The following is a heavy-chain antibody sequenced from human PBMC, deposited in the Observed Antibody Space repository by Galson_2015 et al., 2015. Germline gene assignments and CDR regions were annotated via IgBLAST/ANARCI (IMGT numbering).Heavy chain of an antibody. V-gene: IGHV3-30*18. J-gene: IGHJ3*02. CDR1: GFTFSSYG. CDR3: AKGIAAEEGDAAYDAFDI. Sequence: SLRLSCAASGFTFSSYGTHWVRQAPGKGLEWVAVISYDGSNKYYADSVKGRFTISRDNSKNTLYLQMNSLRAEDTAVYYCAKGIAAEEGDAAYDAFDIWGQGTMVTVSS. D-gene: IGHD6-13*01. CDR2: ISYDGSNK.